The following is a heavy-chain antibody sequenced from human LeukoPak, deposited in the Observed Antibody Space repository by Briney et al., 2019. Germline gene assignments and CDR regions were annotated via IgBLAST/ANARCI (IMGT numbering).Heavy chain of an antibody. V-gene: IGHV4-39*01. Sequence: SETLSLTCTVSGGSISSSSYYWGWIRQPPGKGLEWIGSIYYSGSTYYNPSLKSRVTISVDTSKNQFSLKLSSVTAADTAVYYCARRITMIGGGNWFDPWGQGTLVTVSS. J-gene: IGHJ5*02. CDR3: ARRITMIGGGNWFDP. CDR1: GGSISSSSYY. D-gene: IGHD3-22*01. CDR2: IYYSGST.